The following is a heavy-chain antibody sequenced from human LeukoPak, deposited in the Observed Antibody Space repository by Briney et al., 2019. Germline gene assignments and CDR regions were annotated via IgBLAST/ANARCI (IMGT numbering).Heavy chain of an antibody. D-gene: IGHD3-10*01. J-gene: IGHJ4*02. CDR2: INPSGGST. Sequence: ASVKVSCKASGYTFTSYYRHWVRQAPGQGLEWMGIINPSGGSTSYAQKFQGRVTMTRDTSTSTVYMELSSLRSEDTAVYYCARARHGSGSQYYFDYWGQGTLVTVSS. CDR3: ARARHGSGSQYYFDY. V-gene: IGHV1-46*03. CDR1: GYTFTSYY.